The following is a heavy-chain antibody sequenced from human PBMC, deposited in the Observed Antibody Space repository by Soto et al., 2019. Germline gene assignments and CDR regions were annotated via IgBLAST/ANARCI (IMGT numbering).Heavy chain of an antibody. V-gene: IGHV3-53*02. D-gene: IGHD2-15*01. CDR1: GFTVSSNY. J-gene: IGHJ6*02. Sequence: EVQLVETGGGLIQPGGSLRLSCAASGFTVSSNYMSWVRQAPGKGLEWASVIYSGGSTYYADSVKGRFTISRDNSKNTLYLQMNSLRAEDTAVYYCAREAVDCSGGSCYPGYYGMDVWGQGTTVTVSS. CDR2: IYSGGST. CDR3: AREAVDCSGGSCYPGYYGMDV.